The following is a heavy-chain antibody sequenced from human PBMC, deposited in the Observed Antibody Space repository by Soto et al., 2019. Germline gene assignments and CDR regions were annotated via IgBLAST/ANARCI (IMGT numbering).Heavy chain of an antibody. V-gene: IGHV1-46*01. CDR2: INPSGGST. J-gene: IGHJ4*02. Sequence: GASVKVSCEASGYTFTSYYMHWVRQAPGQGLEWMGIINPSGGSTSYAQKFQGRVTMTRDTSTSTVFMELSSLRSEDTAVYYCARDRTREYRSGEVGYWGQGTLVTVSS. CDR1: GYTFTSYY. CDR3: ARDRTREYRSGEVGY. D-gene: IGHD6-19*01.